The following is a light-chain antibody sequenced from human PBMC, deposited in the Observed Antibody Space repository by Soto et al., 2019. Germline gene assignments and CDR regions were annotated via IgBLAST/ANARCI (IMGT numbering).Light chain of an antibody. CDR1: SSNIGSNT. CDR3: AAWDDSLTHVV. CDR2: SNN. V-gene: IGLV1-44*01. J-gene: IGLJ2*01. Sequence: QSVLTQPPSAYGTPGQRVTISCSGSSSNIGSNTVNWYQQLPGTAPKLLIYSNNQRPSGVPDRFSGSKSGTSASLAISGLQSEDEADYYCAAWDDSLTHVVFGGGTKLTVL.